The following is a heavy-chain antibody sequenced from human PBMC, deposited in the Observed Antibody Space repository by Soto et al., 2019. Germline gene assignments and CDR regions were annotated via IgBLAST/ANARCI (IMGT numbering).Heavy chain of an antibody. V-gene: IGHV4-30-4*01. J-gene: IGHJ4*02. Sequence: SETLALTCTVSGCSISSGDYYWSWIRQPPGKGLEWIGYIYYSGSTYYNPSLKSRVTISVDTSKNQFSLKLSSVTAADTAVYYCARESSGHYVDYWGQGTLVTVSS. CDR2: IYYSGST. CDR1: GCSISSGDYY. CDR3: ARESSGHYVDY. D-gene: IGHD3-22*01.